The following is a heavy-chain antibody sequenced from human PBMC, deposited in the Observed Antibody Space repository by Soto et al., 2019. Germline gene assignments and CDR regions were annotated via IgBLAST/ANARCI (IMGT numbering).Heavy chain of an antibody. CDR1: GGSISSGDYY. CDR2: IYYSGST. Sequence: PSEALSLTCTVSGGSISSGDYYWSWIRQPPGKGLEWIGYIYYSGSTYYNPSLKSRVTISVDTSKNQFSLKLSSVTAADTAVYYCAQSGLGGMVRGVDYYYYGMDVWGQGTTVTVSS. CDR3: AQSGLGGMVRGVDYYYYGMDV. D-gene: IGHD3-10*01. J-gene: IGHJ6*02. V-gene: IGHV4-30-4*01.